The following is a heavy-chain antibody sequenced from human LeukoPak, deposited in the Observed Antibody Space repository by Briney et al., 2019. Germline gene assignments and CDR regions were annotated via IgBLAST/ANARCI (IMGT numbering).Heavy chain of an antibody. Sequence: SVKVSCKASGGIFSYAINWVRQAPGQGLEWMGRIIPMFDTANYAQMFQDRVTITADKSTTTAYLELSSLRSEDTAVYYCARAPRDYFDGSGYRTGLDYWGQGTLVTVSS. CDR1: GGIFSYA. D-gene: IGHD3-22*01. J-gene: IGHJ4*02. V-gene: IGHV1-69*06. CDR3: ARAPRDYFDGSGYRTGLDY. CDR2: IIPMFDTA.